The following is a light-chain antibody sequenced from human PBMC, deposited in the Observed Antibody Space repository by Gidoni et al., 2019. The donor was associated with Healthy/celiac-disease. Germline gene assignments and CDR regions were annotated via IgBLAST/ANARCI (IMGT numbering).Light chain of an antibody. CDR1: QSISSC. Sequence: DIHLTQSPSTLSASVGDRGTITCRASQSISSCLAWYQQKPGKAPKLLFYKASSLESGVPSRFSGSGSGTEFTLTSSSLQPDDFATYYCQQYNSYPWTFGQGTKVEIK. CDR3: QQYNSYPWT. CDR2: KAS. J-gene: IGKJ1*01. V-gene: IGKV1-5*03.